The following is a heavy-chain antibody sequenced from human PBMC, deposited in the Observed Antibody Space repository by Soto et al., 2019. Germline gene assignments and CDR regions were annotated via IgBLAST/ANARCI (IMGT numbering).Heavy chain of an antibody. J-gene: IGHJ4*02. CDR3: TTDMPTLIPQVDS. Sequence: PGGSLRLSCAASGFTFSNAWFNWVRQAPGKGLEWVGRIKSKNDGGTTDYAAPVKDRFTISKDDSKNTLYLQMNSLKTEDTGVYFCTTDMPTLIPQVDSLGQGTLVTVSS. V-gene: IGHV3-15*07. D-gene: IGHD2-2*01. CDR1: GFTFSNAW. CDR2: IKSKNDGGTT.